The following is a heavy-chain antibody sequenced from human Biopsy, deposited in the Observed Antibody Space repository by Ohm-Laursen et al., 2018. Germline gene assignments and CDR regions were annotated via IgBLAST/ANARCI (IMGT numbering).Heavy chain of an antibody. Sequence: SETLSLTCSVSGGSTNDYFWSWIRQPAGETLEWIGRIYSSGGSSYNPSLKSRISMSMDPSNNQFSLTLTSVTAADTAVYYCARTPGKAVAGRFLDLWGRGTLVTVSS. V-gene: IGHV4-4*07. CDR3: ARTPGKAVAGRFLDL. J-gene: IGHJ2*01. D-gene: IGHD6-19*01. CDR2: IYSSGGS. CDR1: GGSTNDYF.